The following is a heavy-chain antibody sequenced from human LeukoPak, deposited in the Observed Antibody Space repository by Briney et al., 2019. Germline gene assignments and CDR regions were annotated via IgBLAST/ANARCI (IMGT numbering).Heavy chain of an antibody. J-gene: IGHJ4*02. Sequence: SETLSLTCAVYGGSFSGYYWSWIRQPPGKGLEWIGEINHSGSTNYNPSLKSRVTISVDTSKNQFSLKLSSVTAADTAVYYCARGQYYDSSGYYYVRSLLSPFDYWGQGTLVTASS. V-gene: IGHV4-34*01. D-gene: IGHD3-22*01. CDR3: ARGQYYDSSGYYYVRSLLSPFDY. CDR1: GGSFSGYY. CDR2: INHSGST.